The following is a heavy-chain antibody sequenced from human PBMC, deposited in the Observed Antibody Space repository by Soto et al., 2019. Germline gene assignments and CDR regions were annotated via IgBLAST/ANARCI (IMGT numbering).Heavy chain of an antibody. CDR1: GDSIDSTSYY. Sequence: PSETLSLTCTVSGDSIDSTSYYWSWVRQPPGKGLQWIGYIHFTGSTFYNPSLKSRVTFSVDTSKNQFSLNLTSVTAADTAMYFCARKDKSGYFNWFDPWGQGTLVTVSS. V-gene: IGHV4-30-4*01. CDR2: IHFTGST. CDR3: ARKDKSGYFNWFDP. D-gene: IGHD3-22*01. J-gene: IGHJ5*02.